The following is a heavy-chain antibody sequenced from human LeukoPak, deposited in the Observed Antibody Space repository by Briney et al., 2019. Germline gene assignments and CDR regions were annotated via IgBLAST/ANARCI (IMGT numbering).Heavy chain of an antibody. CDR2: VHYTGST. V-gene: IGHV4-39*07. Sequence: SETLSLTCTVSGGSVSTTTSYWDWIRRPPGKGLEWIGSVHYTGSTYYNLSLKSRVTMSVDTSKNQFSLKLSSVTAADTAVYYCARGGVDFWGIAAYWGQGTLVTVSS. J-gene: IGHJ4*02. D-gene: IGHD3-3*01. CDR3: ARGGVDFWGIAAY. CDR1: GGSVSTTTSY.